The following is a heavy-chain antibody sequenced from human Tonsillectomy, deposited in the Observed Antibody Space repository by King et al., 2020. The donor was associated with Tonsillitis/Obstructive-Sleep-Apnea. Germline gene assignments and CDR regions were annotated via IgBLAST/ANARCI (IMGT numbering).Heavy chain of an antibody. CDR1: GGSFSGYY. D-gene: IGHD3-9*01. J-gene: IGHJ5*02. CDR2: INHSGST. V-gene: IGHV4-34*01. Sequence: QVQLQQWGAGLLKPSETLSLTCAVYGGSFSGYYWSWIRQPPGKGLEWIGEINHSGSTNYNPSLKSRVIISLDTSKNQFSLRLSSVTAADTAVYYCARVYDFLTGGGPAPRFDPWGQGTLVTVSS. CDR3: ARVYDFLTGGGPAPRFDP.